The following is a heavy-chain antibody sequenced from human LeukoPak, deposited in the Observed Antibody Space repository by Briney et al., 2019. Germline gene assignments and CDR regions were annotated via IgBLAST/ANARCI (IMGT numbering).Heavy chain of an antibody. Sequence: PGGSLRLSCAASGFTFSSYAMSWVRQAPGKGLEWVSAISGSGGSTYYADSVKGLFTLSRDNSKNTLYLQMNSLRPEDTAVYYCEKGFDWAPPLWYWGQGTLVTVSS. D-gene: IGHD3-9*01. CDR2: ISGSGGST. V-gene: IGHV3-23*01. CDR3: EKGFDWAPPLWY. J-gene: IGHJ4*02. CDR1: GFTFSSYA.